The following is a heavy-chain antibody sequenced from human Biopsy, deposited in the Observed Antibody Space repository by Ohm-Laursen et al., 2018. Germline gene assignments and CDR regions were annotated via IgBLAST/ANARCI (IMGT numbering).Heavy chain of an antibody. CDR2: INQAGTT. CDR1: GKTFSDYQ. J-gene: IGHJ4*02. Sequence: SETLSLTCAVFGKTFSDYQWSWIRQPPGKGLEWIGQINQAGTTNYNPSLKSRVSISADASKYEFSLRLTSVTAADTAVYLCSNEVHGRDYWGLGAQVTVSS. CDR3: SNEVHGRDY. D-gene: IGHD2-15*01. V-gene: IGHV4-34*08.